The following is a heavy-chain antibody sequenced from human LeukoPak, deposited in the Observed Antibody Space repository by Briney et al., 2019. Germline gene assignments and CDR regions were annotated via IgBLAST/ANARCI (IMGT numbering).Heavy chain of an antibody. CDR2: ISSSSSYI. Sequence: PGGSLRLSCAASGFTFSSYSMNWVRQAPGKGLEWVSSISSSSSYIYYPDSVRGRFTISSYNAKNSLYLQMTSVRAEDTAVYYCARGGYSGSYFDYWGQGTLVTVSS. CDR1: GFTFSSYS. CDR3: ARGGYSGSYFDY. J-gene: IGHJ4*02. V-gene: IGHV3-21*01. D-gene: IGHD1-26*01.